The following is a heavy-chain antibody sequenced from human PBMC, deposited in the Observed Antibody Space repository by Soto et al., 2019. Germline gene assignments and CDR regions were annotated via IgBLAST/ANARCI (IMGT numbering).Heavy chain of an antibody. V-gene: IGHV1-2*02. CDR2: IDPRSGGT. J-gene: IGHJ4*02. Sequence: GASVKVSCKPSGYTFTAYYIHWVRQAPGQGLECMGWIDPRSGGTNYAQKFQGRVIMTRDTSINTAYMELSRLTSDDTAVYYCATDDYGAYAYWGQATLVTVSS. CDR3: ATDDYGAYAY. D-gene: IGHD4-17*01. CDR1: GYTFTAYY.